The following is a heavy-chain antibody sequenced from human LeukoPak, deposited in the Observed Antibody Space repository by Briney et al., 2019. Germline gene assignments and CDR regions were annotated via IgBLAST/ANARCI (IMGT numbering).Heavy chain of an antibody. CDR2: IHPNSGGT. J-gene: IGHJ4*02. D-gene: IGHD2-15*01. CDR3: ARGDIYWDY. CDR1: GYTFTAYY. V-gene: IGHV1-2*07. Sequence: ATVKVSCKASGYTFTAYYVHWVRQAPGQGPEWMGWIHPNSGGTKYAHNFQGRVTMTRDTSITTAYMELSSLRSDDTAVYYCARGDIYWDYWGQGTQVTVSS.